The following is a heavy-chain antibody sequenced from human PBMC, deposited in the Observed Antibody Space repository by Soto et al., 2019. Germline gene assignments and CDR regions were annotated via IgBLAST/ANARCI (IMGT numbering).Heavy chain of an antibody. CDR2: IYSGGST. Sequence: RLSCVASGFTVSSNYMYWVRQAPGKGLEWVSVIYSGGSTFYADSVKGRFTLSRDNSKNTLYLQMNRLRAEDTAVYYCATSPAYSSSWFPFQHWGQGTLVTVSS. V-gene: IGHV3-53*01. CDR3: ATSPAYSSSWFPFQH. J-gene: IGHJ1*01. CDR1: GFTVSSNY. D-gene: IGHD6-13*01.